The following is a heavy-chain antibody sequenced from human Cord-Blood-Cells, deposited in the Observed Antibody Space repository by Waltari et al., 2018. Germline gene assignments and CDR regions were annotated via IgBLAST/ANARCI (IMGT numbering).Heavy chain of an antibody. Sequence: EVQLVESGGGLVQPGGSLRLSCAASGFTFSSYEMNWVRQAPGKGLEWVSYISSSGSTIYYADSVKGRFTISRDNAKNSLYLQMNSLRAEDTAVYYCARDLQLVRTIDYWGQGTLVTVSS. CDR1: GFTFSSYE. CDR3: ARDLQLVRTIDY. V-gene: IGHV3-48*03. D-gene: IGHD6-6*01. CDR2: ISSSGSTI. J-gene: IGHJ4*02.